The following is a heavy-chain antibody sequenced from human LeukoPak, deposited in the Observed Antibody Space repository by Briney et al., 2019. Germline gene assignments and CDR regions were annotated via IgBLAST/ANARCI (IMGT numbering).Heavy chain of an antibody. D-gene: IGHD3-3*01. CDR1: GFTLSSYA. CDR2: TSSSDAGT. Sequence: GGSLRLSCAASGFTLSSYAMSWVRQAPGKGLEWVSATSSSDAGTYYADSVRGRFTISRDNSKNTLYLQMNSLRDEDTAIYYSARDRSDFSLAYHYFYMDVWGKGTTVTVSS. V-gene: IGHV3-23*01. J-gene: IGHJ6*03. CDR3: ARDRSDFSLAYHYFYMDV.